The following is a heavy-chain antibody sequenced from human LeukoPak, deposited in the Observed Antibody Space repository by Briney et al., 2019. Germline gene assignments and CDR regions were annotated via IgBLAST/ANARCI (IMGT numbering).Heavy chain of an antibody. CDR2: IYHSGST. CDR1: GGSISSSNW. D-gene: IGHD3-3*01. Sequence: SETLSLTCAVSGGSISSSNWWSWVRQPPGKGLEWIGEIYHSGSTNYNPSLKSRVTISVDKSKNQFSLKLSSVTAADTAVYYCARVWARTGDFWSGYYSTNPQSYFDYWGQGTLVTVSS. CDR3: ARVWARTGDFWSGYYSTNPQSYFDY. J-gene: IGHJ4*02. V-gene: IGHV4-4*02.